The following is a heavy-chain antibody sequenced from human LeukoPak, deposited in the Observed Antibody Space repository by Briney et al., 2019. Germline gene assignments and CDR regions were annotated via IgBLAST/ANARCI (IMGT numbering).Heavy chain of an antibody. J-gene: IGHJ4*02. CDR3: ARRTGAAGGNHFDY. D-gene: IGHD6-13*01. Sequence: PSETLSLTCAVSGGSISSSNWWSWVRQPPGKGLEWIGEIYHSGSTNYNPSLKSRVTISVDKSKNQFSLKLSSVTAADTAVYYCARRTGAAGGNHFDYWGQGTLVTVSS. CDR2: IYHSGST. CDR1: GGSISSSNW. V-gene: IGHV4-4*02.